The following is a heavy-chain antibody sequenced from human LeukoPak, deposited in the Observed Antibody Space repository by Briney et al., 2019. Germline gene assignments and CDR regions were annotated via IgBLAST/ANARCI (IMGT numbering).Heavy chain of an antibody. CDR1: GFTLSTYW. V-gene: IGHV3-7*01. J-gene: IGHJ4*02. D-gene: IGHD6-19*01. Sequence: GGSLRLSCAASGFTLSTYWMSWVRQAPGKGLEWVANIKQDGSGENYVDSVKGRFTISGDNAKNSLFLQMNSLRAEGTAVYYCARAGAVAGTRAYFDNWGQGTLVTVSS. CDR2: IKQDGSGE. CDR3: ARAGAVAGTRAYFDN.